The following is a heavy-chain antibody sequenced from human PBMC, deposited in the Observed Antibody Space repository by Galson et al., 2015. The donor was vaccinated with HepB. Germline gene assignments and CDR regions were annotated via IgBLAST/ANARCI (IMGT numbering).Heavy chain of an antibody. D-gene: IGHD3-3*01. V-gene: IGHV4-34*01. CDR2: INHSGST. J-gene: IGHJ6*02. CDR1: GGSFSGYY. CDR3: ARWPSHYYDFWSGRTSAGYYGMDV. Sequence: SETLSLTCAVYGGSFSGYYWSWIRQPPGKGLEWIGEINHSGSTNYNPSLKSRVTISVDTSKNQFSLKLSSVTAADTAVYYCARWPSHYYDFWSGRTSAGYYGMDVWGQGTTVTVSS.